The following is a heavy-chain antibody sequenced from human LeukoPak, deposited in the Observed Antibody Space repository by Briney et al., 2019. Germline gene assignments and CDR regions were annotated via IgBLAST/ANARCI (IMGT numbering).Heavy chain of an antibody. CDR3: ATGEFYFDF. CDR2: ISDSGHST. CDR1: GFTFNNYA. V-gene: IGHV3-23*01. D-gene: IGHD3-16*01. Sequence: GGSLRLSCVASGFTFNNYAMSWVRQAPGKGLEWVSTISDSGHSTSYADSVKGRFTISRDNSKNTLYLQMNSLRAEDTALYYCATGEFYFDFWGQGTLVTVSS. J-gene: IGHJ4*02.